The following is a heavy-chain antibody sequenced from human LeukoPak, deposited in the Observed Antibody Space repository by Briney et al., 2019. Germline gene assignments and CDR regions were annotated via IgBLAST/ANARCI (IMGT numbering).Heavy chain of an antibody. J-gene: IGHJ6*02. CDR3: AGHNRNYYYYGMDV. Sequence: SETLSLTCAVSGGSISSYYWSWIRQPPGKGLEWIGDIYYSGSTNYNPSLKSRGTMSVDTSKNQLSLKLNSVTAADTAVYYCAGHNRNYYYYGMDVWGQGTTVTVSS. CDR2: IYYSGST. CDR1: GGSISSYY. V-gene: IGHV4-59*08.